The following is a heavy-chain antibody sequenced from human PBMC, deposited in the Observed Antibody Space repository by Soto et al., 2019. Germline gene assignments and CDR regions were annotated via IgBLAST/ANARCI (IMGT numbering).Heavy chain of an antibody. CDR2: ISGSGGST. D-gene: IGHD7-27*01. J-gene: IGHJ2*01. Sequence: GGSLRLSCAASGFTFSSYAMSWVRQAPGKGLEWVSAISGSGGSTFYADSVKGRFTISRDNSKNTLYLQMNSLRAEDTAVYYCAKNVWGYWYFDLWGRGTLVTVSS. CDR1: GFTFSSYA. V-gene: IGHV3-23*01. CDR3: AKNVWGYWYFDL.